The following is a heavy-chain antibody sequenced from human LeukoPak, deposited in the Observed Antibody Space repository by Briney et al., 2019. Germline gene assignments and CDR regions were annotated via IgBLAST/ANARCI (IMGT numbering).Heavy chain of an antibody. CDR3: AKQDIRSSAWYD. J-gene: IGHJ4*02. Sequence: PGGSLRLSCAASGFTFSSFAMSWVRQAPGKGLEWVSVISGSGNSTYYADSVKGRFTISRDNSKNTLYLQMNSLRAEDTAVYYCAKQDIRSSAWYDWGQGTLVTVSS. CDR2: ISGSGNST. D-gene: IGHD6-19*01. CDR1: GFTFSSFA. V-gene: IGHV3-23*01.